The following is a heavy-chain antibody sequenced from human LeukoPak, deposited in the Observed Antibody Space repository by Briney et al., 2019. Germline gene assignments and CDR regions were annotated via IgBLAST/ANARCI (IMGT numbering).Heavy chain of an antibody. D-gene: IGHD4-17*01. V-gene: IGHV4-30-4*01. CDR2: IYYSGST. CDR1: GGSISSSSYY. J-gene: IGHJ4*02. Sequence: SETLSLTCTVSGGSISSSSYYWSWIRQPPGKGLEWIGYIYYSGSTYYNPSLKSRVTISVDTSKNQFSLKLSSVTAADTAVYYCARASDYGDLLFWGQGTLVTVSS. CDR3: ARASDYGDLLF.